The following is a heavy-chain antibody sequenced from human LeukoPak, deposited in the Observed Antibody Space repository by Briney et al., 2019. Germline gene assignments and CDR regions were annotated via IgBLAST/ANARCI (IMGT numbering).Heavy chain of an antibody. Sequence: SETLSLTCTVSGGSISSSSYYWGWIRQPPGKGLEWIGSIYYSGSTYYIPSLKSRVTISVDTSKNQFSLKLSSVTAADTAVYYCARHQSAYYYDSSGYSGAFDIWGQGTMVTVSS. CDR3: ARHQSAYYYDSSGYSGAFDI. J-gene: IGHJ3*02. D-gene: IGHD3-22*01. V-gene: IGHV4-39*01. CDR1: GGSISSSSYY. CDR2: IYYSGST.